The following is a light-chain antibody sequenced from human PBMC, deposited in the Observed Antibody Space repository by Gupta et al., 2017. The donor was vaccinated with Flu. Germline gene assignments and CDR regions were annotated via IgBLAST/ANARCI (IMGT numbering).Light chain of an antibody. Sequence: SVTISCTGTSSDVGGFNYVSWYQHHPGKAPKLMIYEVSKRPSGVPDRFSGSKSGNTASLTVSGLQADDEADFYCASYAGSNSWVFGGGTKLTVL. J-gene: IGLJ2*01. V-gene: IGLV2-8*01. CDR1: SSDVGGFNY. CDR2: EVS. CDR3: ASYAGSNSWV.